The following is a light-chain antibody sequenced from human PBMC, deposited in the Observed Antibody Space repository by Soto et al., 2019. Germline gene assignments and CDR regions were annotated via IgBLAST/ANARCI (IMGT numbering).Light chain of an antibody. CDR3: QQRSNWPYT. CDR2: DAS. V-gene: IGKV3-11*01. J-gene: IGKJ2*01. CDR1: QSVSTY. Sequence: EIVLTQSPATLSLSPGERATLSCRASQSVSTYLAWYQQKPGQAPRLLMYDASNRATGIPARFSGSGSGTDFTLTISSLEPEDVAVYYCQQRSNWPYTFGQGTKLEIK.